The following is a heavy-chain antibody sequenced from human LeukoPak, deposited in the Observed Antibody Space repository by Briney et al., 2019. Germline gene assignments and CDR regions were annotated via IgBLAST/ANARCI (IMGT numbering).Heavy chain of an antibody. V-gene: IGHV4-4*07. CDR1: GGSISSYY. CDR2: IYTSGST. Sequence: PSETLSLTCTVSGGSISSYYWSRIRQPAGKGLEWIGRIYTSGSTNYNPSLKSRVTMSVDTSKNQFSLKLSSVTAADTAVYYCARGDSSSSGYYFDYWGQGTLVTVSS. D-gene: IGHD6-6*01. J-gene: IGHJ4*02. CDR3: ARGDSSSSGYYFDY.